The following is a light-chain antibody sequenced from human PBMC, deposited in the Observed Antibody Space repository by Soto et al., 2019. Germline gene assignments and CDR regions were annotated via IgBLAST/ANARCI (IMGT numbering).Light chain of an antibody. CDR1: QSVSSSY. J-gene: IGKJ1*01. CDR2: AAS. Sequence: EIVLTQSPGTLSLSPGERATLSCRASQSVSSSYLAWYHQKPGQAPRLLIYAASTRATGVPGRFSGSESGTEFTLTISRQQSEDFAIYYCQQYKSWPWTFGQGTKVDIK. CDR3: QQYKSWPWT. V-gene: IGKV3-15*01.